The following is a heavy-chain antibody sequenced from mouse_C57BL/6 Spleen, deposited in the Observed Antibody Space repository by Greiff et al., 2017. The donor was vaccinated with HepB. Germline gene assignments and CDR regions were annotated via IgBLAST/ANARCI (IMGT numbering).Heavy chain of an antibody. J-gene: IGHJ3*01. V-gene: IGHV14-1*01. D-gene: IGHD1-1*01. CDR2: IDPEDGDT. Sequence: EVQRVESGAELVRPGASVKLSCTASGFNIKDYYMHWVKQRPEQGLEWIGRIDPEDGDTEYAPKFQGKATMTADTSSNTAYLQLSSLTSEDTAVYYCTPNYYGSSYGFAYWGQGTLVTVSA. CDR1: GFNIKDYY. CDR3: TPNYYGSSYGFAY.